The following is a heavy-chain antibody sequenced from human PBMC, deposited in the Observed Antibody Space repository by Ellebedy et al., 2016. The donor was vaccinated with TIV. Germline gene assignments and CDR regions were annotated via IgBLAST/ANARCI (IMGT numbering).Heavy chain of an antibody. CDR2: IRQAGSET. CDR1: GFTISSYW. D-gene: IGHD3-22*01. J-gene: IGHJ4*02. CDR3: ARGDPIVYDSSGGLDY. Sequence: GESLKISCAASGFTISSYWMTWVRQAPGKGLECVAIIRQAGSETYYLDSVKGRFTIFSDNAKNSLSLQMNSLRAEDTAVYYCARGDPIVYDSSGGLDYWGQGTLVTVSS. V-gene: IGHV3-7*01.